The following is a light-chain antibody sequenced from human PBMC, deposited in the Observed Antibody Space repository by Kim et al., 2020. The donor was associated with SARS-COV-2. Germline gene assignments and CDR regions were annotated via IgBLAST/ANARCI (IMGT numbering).Light chain of an antibody. V-gene: IGKV3-15*01. CDR3: QQFNEWPRT. CDR1: QSIGNN. J-gene: IGKJ1*01. CDR2: GAS. Sequence: VSPGERATLSCRASQSIGNNVNWFQQKPGQAPRPLIYGASTRATGFPARFSGSGSGTEFTLTISSLQSEDFAVYYCQQFNEWPRTFGQGTKVDIK.